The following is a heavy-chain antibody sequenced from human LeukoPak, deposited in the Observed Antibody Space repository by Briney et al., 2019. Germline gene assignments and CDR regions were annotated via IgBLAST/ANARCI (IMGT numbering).Heavy chain of an antibody. CDR3: ARGGYYYDGYAFDI. J-gene: IGHJ3*02. CDR2: IRYDGSNK. V-gene: IGHV3-30*02. D-gene: IGHD3-22*01. CDR1: GFTFSSYG. Sequence: GGSLRLSCAASGFTFSSYGMHWVRQAPGKGLEWVAFIRYDGSNKYYADSVKGRFTISRDNSKNTLYLQMNSLRAEDTAVYYCARGGYYYDGYAFDIWGQGTMVTVSS.